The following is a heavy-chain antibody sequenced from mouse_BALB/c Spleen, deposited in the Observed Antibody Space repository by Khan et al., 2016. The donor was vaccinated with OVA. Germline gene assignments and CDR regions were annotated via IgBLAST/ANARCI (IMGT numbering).Heavy chain of an antibody. Sequence: EVKLEESGGGLVQPGGSLKLSCAASGFTFSSYGMSWVRQTPDKRLELVATINSNGGSTYYPDSVKGRFTISRDNAKNTLYLQMSSLKSDETAMYYCARMARTINWGQGTTLPVSS. CDR2: INSNGGST. V-gene: IGHV5-6-3*01. J-gene: IGHJ2*01. CDR3: ARMARTIN. CDR1: GFTFSSYG.